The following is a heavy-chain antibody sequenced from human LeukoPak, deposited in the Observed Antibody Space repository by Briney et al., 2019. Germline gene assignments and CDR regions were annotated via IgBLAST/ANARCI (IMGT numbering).Heavy chain of an antibody. CDR2: INPNSGGT. CDR1: GYTFTGYY. J-gene: IGHJ4*02. Sequence: GASVKVSCKASGYTFTGYYMHWVRQAPGQGLEWMGWINPNSGGTNYAQKFQGRVTMTRDTSISTAYMELSRLRPGDTAVYYCARSPVVVPADLDYWGQGTLVTVSS. CDR3: ARSPVVVPADLDY. V-gene: IGHV1-2*02. D-gene: IGHD2-2*01.